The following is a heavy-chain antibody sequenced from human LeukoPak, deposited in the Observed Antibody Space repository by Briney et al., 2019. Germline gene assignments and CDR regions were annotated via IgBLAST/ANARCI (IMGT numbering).Heavy chain of an antibody. CDR2: ISSSGSTI. V-gene: IGHV3-48*03. CDR1: GFTFSSYE. D-gene: IGHD3-10*02. Sequence: PGGSLRLSCAASGFTFSSYEMNWVRQAPGKGLEWVSYISSSGSTIYYADSVKGRFTISRDNAKNSLDLQMNSLRAEDTAVYYCAELGITMIGGVWGKGNTVTISS. CDR3: AELGITMIGGV. J-gene: IGHJ6*04.